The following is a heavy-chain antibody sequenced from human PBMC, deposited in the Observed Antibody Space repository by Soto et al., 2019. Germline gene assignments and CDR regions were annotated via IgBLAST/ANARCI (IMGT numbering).Heavy chain of an antibody. Sequence: ASVKVSCKASGYTFTSYGITWVRQAPGQGLEWMAWISAYNGNTNYAQKLEGRVTMTTDTSTSTAYMELRSLKSDDTAVYYCARGAAYDTSKMDVWGQGTTVTVSS. CDR3: ARGAAYDTSKMDV. CDR2: ISAYNGNT. V-gene: IGHV1-18*01. J-gene: IGHJ6*02. CDR1: GYTFTSYG. D-gene: IGHD2-8*01.